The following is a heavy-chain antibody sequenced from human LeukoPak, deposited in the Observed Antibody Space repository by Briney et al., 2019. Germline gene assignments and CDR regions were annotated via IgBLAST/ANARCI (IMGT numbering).Heavy chain of an antibody. CDR2: INPKSGGT. CDR1: GYSFTDYY. J-gene: IGHJ5*02. D-gene: IGHD3-3*01. V-gene: IGHV1-2*02. Sequence: ASVMVSCKASGYSFTDYYIHWMRQVPGHGLEWMGWINPKSGGTDFAPNLRDRVTLTSDTSITTAYMEITSLTTDDIAVYYCARDLASRMSGVAHLTPDEGDTWGQGTLATVSS. CDR3: ARDLASRMSGVAHLTPDEGDT.